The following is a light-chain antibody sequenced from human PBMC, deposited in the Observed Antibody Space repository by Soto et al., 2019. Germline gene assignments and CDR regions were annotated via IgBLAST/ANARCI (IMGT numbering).Light chain of an antibody. CDR3: QKYNSAPHT. Sequence: DIQMTQSPSSLSASVGDRVTITCRASQGISNYLAWYQQKPGKVPKLLIYAASTLQSGVPSRFSGSGSGTDFTINISRLQPEDVATYYCQKYNSAPHTFGQGTKLEIK. V-gene: IGKV1-27*01. CDR2: AAS. J-gene: IGKJ2*01. CDR1: QGISNY.